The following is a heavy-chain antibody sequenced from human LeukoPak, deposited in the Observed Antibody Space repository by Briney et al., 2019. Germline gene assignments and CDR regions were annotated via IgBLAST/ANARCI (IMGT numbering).Heavy chain of an antibody. CDR2: IYYSGST. D-gene: IGHD2-2*01. CDR3: ARHPGGVVPSWFDP. V-gene: IGHV4-39*01. CDR1: GGSISSSSYY. Sequence: SETLSLTCTVSGGSISSSSYYWGWVRQPAGKGLEWIGSIYYSGSTYYNPSLKSRVTISVDTSKNQFSLKLSSVTAADTAVYYCARHPGGVVPSWFDPWGQGTLVTVSS. J-gene: IGHJ5*02.